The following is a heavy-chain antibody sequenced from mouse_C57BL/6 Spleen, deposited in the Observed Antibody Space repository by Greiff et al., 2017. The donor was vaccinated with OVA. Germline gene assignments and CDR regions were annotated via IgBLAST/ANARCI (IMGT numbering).Heavy chain of an antibody. CDR3: ARYASAGDYYAMDY. Sequence: EVKLMESGGGLVQPGGSLSLSCAASGFTFTDYYMSWVRQPPGKALEWLGFIRNKANGYTTEYSASVKGRFTISRDNSQSILYLQMNALRAEDSATYYCARYASAGDYYAMDYWGQGTSVTVSS. CDR1: GFTFTDYY. J-gene: IGHJ4*01. CDR2: IRNKANGYTT. V-gene: IGHV7-3*01. D-gene: IGHD4-1*01.